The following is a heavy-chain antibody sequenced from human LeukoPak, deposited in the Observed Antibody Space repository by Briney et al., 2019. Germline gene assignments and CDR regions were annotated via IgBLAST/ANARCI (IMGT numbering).Heavy chain of an antibody. J-gene: IGHJ4*02. V-gene: IGHV1-2*02. D-gene: IGHD2-15*01. CDR3: ARALDIVVVVAATELDY. Sequence: ASVKVSCKASGYTFTGYYMHWVRQAPGQGLEWMGWINPNSGGTNYAQKFQGRVTMTRDTSISTAHMELSRLRSDDTAVYYCARALDIVVVVAATELDYWGQGTLVTVSS. CDR1: GYTFTGYY. CDR2: INPNSGGT.